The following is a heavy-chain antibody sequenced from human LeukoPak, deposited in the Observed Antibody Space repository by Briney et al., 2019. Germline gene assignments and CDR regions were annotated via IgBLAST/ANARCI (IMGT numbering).Heavy chain of an antibody. J-gene: IGHJ4*02. D-gene: IGHD2/OR15-2a*01. V-gene: IGHV3-30*18. Sequence: PGRSLRLSCAASGFTFSSHGLHWVRQAPGKGPEWVAVISYDGNNQYYADSVKGRFTISRDNSKNTLYLQMNRLRAEDTAVYYFAKSWEIFTYHFRLWGQGTLVTVSS. CDR3: AKSWEIFTYHFRL. CDR2: ISYDGNNQ. CDR1: GFTFSSHG.